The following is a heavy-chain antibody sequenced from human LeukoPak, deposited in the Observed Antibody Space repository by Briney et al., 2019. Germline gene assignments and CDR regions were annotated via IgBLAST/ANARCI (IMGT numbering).Heavy chain of an antibody. Sequence: SGPTLVNPTQTLTLTCSFSGFSLRASGVGVGWIRQPPGKALEWLALICLDDDKRYSPSLKSRLTIPKDTSKNQVVLTMTNMDPVDTATYYCAHRHASNYFHYWVQGTLATVSS. CDR3: AHRHASNYFHY. J-gene: IGHJ4*02. D-gene: IGHD2-2*01. V-gene: IGHV2-5*02. CDR2: ICLDDDK. CDR1: GFSLRASGVG.